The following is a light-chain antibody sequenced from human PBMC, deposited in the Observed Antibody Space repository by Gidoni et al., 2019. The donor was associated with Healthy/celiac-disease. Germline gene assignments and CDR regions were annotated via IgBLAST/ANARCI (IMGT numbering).Light chain of an antibody. CDR1: QSVSSNY. CDR2: GAS. CDR3: QQYGTSPLT. V-gene: IGKV3-20*01. J-gene: IGKJ4*01. Sequence: EIVLTQSPGTLSLSPGERVALSCRASQSVSSNYLAWFQQKPGQAPSLLIYGASIRVTGIPDRFSGSGSGTDFTLTISRLEPEDFAMYYCQQYGTSPLTFXGXTNVEIK.